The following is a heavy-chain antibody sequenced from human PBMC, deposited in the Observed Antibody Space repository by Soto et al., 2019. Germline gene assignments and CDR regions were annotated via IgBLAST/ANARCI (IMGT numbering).Heavy chain of an antibody. D-gene: IGHD1-1*01. CDR1: GFTFDDYA. Sequence: EVQLVESGGGLVQPGRSLRLSCAASGFTFDDYAMHRVRQAPGKGLEWVSGISWNSGSIGYADSVKGRLTIARDNAKNYLYLQMKSLRAEDTALYYCAKDTSNGTGPPGYYYYMDVWGKGTTVTVSS. CDR3: AKDTSNGTGPPGYYYYMDV. J-gene: IGHJ6*03. V-gene: IGHV3-9*01. CDR2: ISWNSGSI.